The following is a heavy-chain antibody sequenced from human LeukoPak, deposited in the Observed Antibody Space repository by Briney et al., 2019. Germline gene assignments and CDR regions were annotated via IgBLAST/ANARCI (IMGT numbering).Heavy chain of an antibody. J-gene: IGHJ4*02. D-gene: IGHD4-17*01. V-gene: IGHV4-59*08. CDR1: GGSISSYY. CDR2: IYYSGST. Sequence: PSETLSLTCTVSGGSISSYYWSWIRQPPGKGLEWIGYIYYSGSTNYNPSLKSRVTISVDTSKNQFSLKLSSVTAADTAVYYCARATVTTDRYFDYWGQGTLVTVSS. CDR3: ARATVTTDRYFDY.